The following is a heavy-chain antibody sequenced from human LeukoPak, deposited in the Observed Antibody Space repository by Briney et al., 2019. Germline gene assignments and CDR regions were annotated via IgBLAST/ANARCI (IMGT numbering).Heavy chain of an antibody. J-gene: IGHJ4*02. Sequence: PGGSLRLSCAASGFTFSNYEMNWVRQAPGKGLDLFAYISRGGRTVDYADSVKGRFTISRDSAKDALYLQMNSLRAEDTAVYYCARVAMIVAKPYDNWGKGTLVTVSS. CDR3: ARVAMIVAKPYDN. CDR2: ISRGGRTV. CDR1: GFTFSNYE. V-gene: IGHV3-48*03. D-gene: IGHD3-22*01.